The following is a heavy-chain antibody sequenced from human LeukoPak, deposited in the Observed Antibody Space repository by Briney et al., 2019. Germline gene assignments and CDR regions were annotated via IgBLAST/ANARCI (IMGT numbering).Heavy chain of an antibody. CDR3: ARRVRGVIHNWFDP. Sequence: GGSLRLSCAASGFTFSSYWMSWVRQAPGKGLEWVANIKQDGSEKYYVDSVKGRFTISRDNAKNSLYLQMNSLRAEDTAVYYCARRVRGVIHNWFDPWGQGTLVTVSS. CDR1: GFTFSSYW. D-gene: IGHD3-10*01. V-gene: IGHV3-7*01. CDR2: IKQDGSEK. J-gene: IGHJ5*02.